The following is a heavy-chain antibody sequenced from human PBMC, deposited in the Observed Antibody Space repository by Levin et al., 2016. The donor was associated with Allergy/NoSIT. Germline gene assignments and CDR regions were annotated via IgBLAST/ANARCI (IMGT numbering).Heavy chain of an antibody. J-gene: IGHJ4*02. CDR3: ARKEANWGSTGY. Sequence: GGSLRLSCAASGFTFSSYSMNWVRQAPGKGLEWVSSISSSSSYIYYADSVKGRFTISRDNAKNSLYLQMNSLRAEDTAVYYCARKEANWGSTGYWGQGTLVTVSS. V-gene: IGHV3-21*01. CDR1: GFTFSSYS. D-gene: IGHD7-27*01. CDR2: ISSSSSYI.